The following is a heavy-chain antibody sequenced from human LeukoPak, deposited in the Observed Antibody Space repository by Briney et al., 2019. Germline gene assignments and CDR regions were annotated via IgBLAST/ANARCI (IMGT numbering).Heavy chain of an antibody. D-gene: IGHD4-17*01. Sequence: GGSLRLSCAASGFTLSSYGMHWVRQAPGKGLEWVAVISYDGSYKYCADSVKGRFTISRDNSKNTLYLQMNSLRDEDTAVYYCARDQDYGFDYWGQGTLVTVSS. V-gene: IGHV3-30*03. J-gene: IGHJ4*02. CDR2: ISYDGSYK. CDR1: GFTLSSYG. CDR3: ARDQDYGFDY.